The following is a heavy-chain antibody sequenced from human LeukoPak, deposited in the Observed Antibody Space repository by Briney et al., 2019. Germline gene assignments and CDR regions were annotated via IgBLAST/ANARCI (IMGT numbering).Heavy chain of an antibody. Sequence: GGSLRLSCAASGFTFRSYSMNWVRQAPGKGLEWVSYISSTNTIYYADSVKGRFTISRDNAKNSLYLQMNSLRAEDTAMYYCARGSGGVGASLPYWGQGALVTVSS. V-gene: IGHV3-48*01. CDR2: ISSTNTI. J-gene: IGHJ4*02. CDR1: GFTFRSYS. CDR3: ARGSGGVGASLPY. D-gene: IGHD1-26*01.